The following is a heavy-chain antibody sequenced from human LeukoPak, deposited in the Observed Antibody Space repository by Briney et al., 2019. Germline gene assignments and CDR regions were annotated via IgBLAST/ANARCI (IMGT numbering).Heavy chain of an antibody. J-gene: IGHJ6*02. CDR3: ARSPYDFWSGYYNYYYYGMDV. V-gene: IGHV4-59*01. D-gene: IGHD3-3*01. Sequence: PSETLSLTCTVSGGSISSYYWSWIRQPPGKGLEWIGYIYYSGSTNYNPSLKSRVTISVDTSKNQFSLKLSSVTAADTAVYYCARSPYDFWSGYYNYYYYGMDVWGQGTTVTVSS. CDR2: IYYSGST. CDR1: GGSISSYY.